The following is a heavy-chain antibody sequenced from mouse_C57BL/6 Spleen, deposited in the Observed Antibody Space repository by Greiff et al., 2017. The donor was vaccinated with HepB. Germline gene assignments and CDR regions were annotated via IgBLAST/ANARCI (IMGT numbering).Heavy chain of an antibody. D-gene: IGHD1-1*01. V-gene: IGHV1-64*01. J-gene: IGHJ4*01. CDR2: IHPNSGST. CDR3: ARVFYGSSYASYAMDY. CDR1: GYTFTSYW. Sequence: QVQLQQPGAELVKPGASVKLSCKASGYTFTSYWMHWVKQRPGQGLEWIGMIHPNSGSTNYNEKFKSKATLTVDKSSSTAYMQLSSLTSEDSAVYYCARVFYGSSYASYAMDYWGQGTSVTVSS.